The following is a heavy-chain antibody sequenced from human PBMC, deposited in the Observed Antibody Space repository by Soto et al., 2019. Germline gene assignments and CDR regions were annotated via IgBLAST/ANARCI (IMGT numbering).Heavy chain of an antibody. CDR2: INAGNGNT. D-gene: IGHD5-18*01. Sequence: SEEVSVRASGYTFSSYAMHWVRQAPGQRLEWMGWINAGNGNTKYSQKFQGRVTITRDTSASTAYMELSSLRSEDTAVYYCARPSVDTAMDFGYWGQGTLVTVSS. CDR3: ARPSVDTAMDFGY. J-gene: IGHJ4*02. V-gene: IGHV1-3*01. CDR1: GYTFSSYA.